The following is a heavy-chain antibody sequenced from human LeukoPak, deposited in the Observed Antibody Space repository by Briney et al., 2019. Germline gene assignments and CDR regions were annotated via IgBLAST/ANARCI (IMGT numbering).Heavy chain of an antibody. J-gene: IGHJ4*02. Sequence: PSETLSLTCAVYGGSFSGYYWSWIRQPPGKGLEWIGSIYYSGSTYYNPSLKSRVTISVDTSKNQFSLKLSSVTAADTAVYYCASPGYSSSWYDTGFDSWGQGTLVTVSS. V-gene: IGHV4-34*01. CDR1: GGSFSGYY. CDR2: IYYSGST. D-gene: IGHD6-13*01. CDR3: ASPGYSSSWYDTGFDS.